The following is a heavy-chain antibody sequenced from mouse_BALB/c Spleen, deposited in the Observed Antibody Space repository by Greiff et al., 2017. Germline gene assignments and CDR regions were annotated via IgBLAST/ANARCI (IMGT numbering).Heavy chain of an antibody. D-gene: IGHD2-4*01. CDR1: GFTFSSYA. V-gene: IGHV5-6-5*01. J-gene: IGHJ3*01. Sequence: EVKLMESGGGLVKPGGSLKLSCAASGFTFSSYAMSWVRQTPEKRLEWVASISSGGSTYYPDSVKGRFTISRDNARNILYLQMSSLRSEDTAMYYCARGGGDDDYDSAWFAYWGQGTLVTVSA. CDR2: ISSGGST. CDR3: ARGGGDDDYDSAWFAY.